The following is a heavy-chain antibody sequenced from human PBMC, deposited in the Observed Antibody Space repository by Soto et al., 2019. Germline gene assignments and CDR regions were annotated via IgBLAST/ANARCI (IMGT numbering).Heavy chain of an antibody. J-gene: IGHJ3*02. CDR1: DDSITSSTFY. Sequence: PSETLSLTCTVSDDSITSSTFYWGWIRQSPGKGLEWIGSIYFSGNTYYNPSLKSRVTISVDTSKNQFSLNLNSVTAADTAVYYCARHPLHRVGASIYAFDIWGQGTVVTVSS. V-gene: IGHV4-39*01. CDR2: IYFSGNT. CDR3: ARHPLHRVGASIYAFDI. D-gene: IGHD1-26*01.